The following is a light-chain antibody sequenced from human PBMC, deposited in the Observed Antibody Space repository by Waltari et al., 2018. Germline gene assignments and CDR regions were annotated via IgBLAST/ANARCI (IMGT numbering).Light chain of an antibody. CDR1: QGISSY. CDR2: YAN. V-gene: IGKV1-13*02. CDR3: QQGNSYPRT. Sequence: IQMSQSPSSLSASVGDRVTITRRASQGISSYLNWYQQKPGKAPKLLIYYANSLASGVPSRFSGSGSGTEFTLTISSLQPEDFATYYCQQGNSYPRTFGQGTKVEIK. J-gene: IGKJ1*01.